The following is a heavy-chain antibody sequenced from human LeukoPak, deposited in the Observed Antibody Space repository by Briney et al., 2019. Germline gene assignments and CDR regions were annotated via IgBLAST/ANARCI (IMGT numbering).Heavy chain of an antibody. V-gene: IGHV3-21*01. J-gene: IGHJ4*02. CDR1: GFTFSSYA. D-gene: IGHD3-10*01. Sequence: GGSLRLSCAASGFTFSSYAMSWVRQAPGKGLEWVSSISSSSSYIYYADSVKGRFTISRDNAKKSLYLQMNSLRAEDTAVYYCARDVYGSGMYYFDYWGQGTLVTVSS. CDR2: ISSSSSYI. CDR3: ARDVYGSGMYYFDY.